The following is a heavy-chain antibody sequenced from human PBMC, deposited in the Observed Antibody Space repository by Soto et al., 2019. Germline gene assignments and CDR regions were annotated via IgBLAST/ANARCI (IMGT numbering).Heavy chain of an antibody. D-gene: IGHD6-13*01. Sequence: EVQLVESGGDLVQPGGSLRLSCAASGFTFSRYDFHWVRQATGKGLEWVSAIGTAGDTYYAGSVKGRFTISRENAKNSLYLQMNSLRAGDTAVYYCTRGAAGFDYWGQGTMVTVSS. CDR3: TRGAAGFDY. J-gene: IGHJ4*02. CDR1: GFTFSRYD. CDR2: IGTAGDT. V-gene: IGHV3-13*01.